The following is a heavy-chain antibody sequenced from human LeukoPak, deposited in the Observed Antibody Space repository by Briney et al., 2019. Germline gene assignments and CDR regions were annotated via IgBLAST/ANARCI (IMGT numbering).Heavy chain of an antibody. CDR2: ISDSGGKT. J-gene: IGHJ4*02. D-gene: IGHD1-1*01. CDR3: ATRPGYRAFDY. Sequence: GGSLRLSCAASGFTISNYGMNWVRQAPGKGLEWVSVISDSGGKTHYADSVKGRFTISRDNSKNTLYLQMNSLRLEDTAVYYCATRPGYRAFDYWGQRTLVTVSS. CDR1: GFTISNYG. V-gene: IGHV3-23*01.